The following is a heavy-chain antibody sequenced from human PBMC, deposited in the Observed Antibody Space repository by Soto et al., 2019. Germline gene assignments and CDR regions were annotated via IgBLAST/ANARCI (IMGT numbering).Heavy chain of an antibody. CDR2: IYYSGRT. CDR3: ARSIYVPTVTTFDY. D-gene: IGHD4-17*01. V-gene: IGHV4-39*01. Sequence: NPSETLSLTCTVYGACISSSSYYWGWIRQPPGKGLEWVGSIYYSGRTYYNPALKSRVTISVDTSKNQFSLKLSSVTAADTAVYYCARSIYVPTVTTFDYWGQGTLLTVSS. J-gene: IGHJ4*02. CDR1: GACISSSSYY.